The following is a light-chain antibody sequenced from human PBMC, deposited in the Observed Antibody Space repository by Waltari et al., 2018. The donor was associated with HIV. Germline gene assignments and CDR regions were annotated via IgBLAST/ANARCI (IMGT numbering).Light chain of an antibody. CDR2: EVN. CDR3: SSYKDANDVV. J-gene: IGLJ2*01. V-gene: IGLV2-8*01. CDR1: RSHVGGFDY. Sequence: QSALTQPPSASGSPGQSVTISCTGTRSHVGGFDYVSWYHQQPPKAPKLILYEVNRRPAGVPGRFAGYKSGNTASLTVAGLQPEDEGDYYCSSYKDANDVVFGGGTKLTVL.